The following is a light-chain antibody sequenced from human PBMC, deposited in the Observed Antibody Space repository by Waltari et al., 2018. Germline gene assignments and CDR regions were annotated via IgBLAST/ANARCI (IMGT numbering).Light chain of an antibody. V-gene: IGKV1-5*03. Sequence: DIQMTQSPSTLSASVGDRITITCRASQSISTWLAWYQQKPGEAPNLLIYKASNLQSGVPSRFSGSGSGTEFTLTISILQPDDFATYFCQQYNSYSTFGQGAKLEIK. CDR2: KAS. CDR1: QSISTW. CDR3: QQYNSYST. J-gene: IGKJ2*01.